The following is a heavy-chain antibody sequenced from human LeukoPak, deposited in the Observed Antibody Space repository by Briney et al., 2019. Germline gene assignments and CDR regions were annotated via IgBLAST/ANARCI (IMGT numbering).Heavy chain of an antibody. CDR2: IYTSGST. J-gene: IGHJ5*02. D-gene: IGHD6-13*01. Sequence: KPSETLSLTCTVSGGSISSYYWSWIRQPAGKGLEWIGRIYTSGSTNCNPSLKSRVTMSVDTSKNQFSLKLSSVTAADTAVYYCASLRGSSWYRWFDPWGQGTLVTVSS. CDR1: GGSISSYY. V-gene: IGHV4-4*07. CDR3: ASLRGSSWYRWFDP.